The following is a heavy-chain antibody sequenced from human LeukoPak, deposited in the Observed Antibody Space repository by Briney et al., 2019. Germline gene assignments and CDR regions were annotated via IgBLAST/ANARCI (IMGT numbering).Heavy chain of an antibody. D-gene: IGHD1-1*01. J-gene: IGHJ6*02. V-gene: IGHV4-59*01. Sequence: PSETLSLTCTVSGGSITTYYWTWIRQPPGKGLEWIGYINYSGSTNYNPSLKSRVTISVDTSKNQFSLKLSSVTAADTAVYYCARAQLNLLVDFGMGVRGPGNKV. CDR3: ARAQLNLLVDFGMGV. CDR2: INYSGST. CDR1: GGSITTYY.